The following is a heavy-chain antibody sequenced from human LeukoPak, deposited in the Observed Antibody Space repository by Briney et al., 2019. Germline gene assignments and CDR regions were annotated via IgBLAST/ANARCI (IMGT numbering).Heavy chain of an antibody. J-gene: IGHJ6*02. V-gene: IGHV3-66*01. CDR2: ICSGGRT. CDR1: GFTFSSNY. D-gene: IGHD1-1*01. Sequence: GGSLRLSCAAPGFTFSSNYMSWVRQAPGKGLEWVSVICSGGRTYYADSVKGRFTISRDNSKNTLYLQMNSLRAEDTAVYYCARDGWNDVGYYYYGMDVWGQGTTVTVSS. CDR3: ARDGWNDVGYYYYGMDV.